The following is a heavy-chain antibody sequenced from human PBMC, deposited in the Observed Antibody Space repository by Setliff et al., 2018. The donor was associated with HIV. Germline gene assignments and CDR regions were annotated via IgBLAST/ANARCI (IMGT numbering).Heavy chain of an antibody. J-gene: IGHJ6*03. CDR2: FDPQDGET. D-gene: IGHD6-19*01. Sequence: GASVKVSCKVYGYTLSELSIHWVRQAPGKGLEWMGYFDPQDGETVYAQKFQGRVTITADESTSTAYMELSSLRSEDTAVYYCARDTYSSGWYREDYYYMDVWGKGTTVTVSS. CDR1: GYTLSELS. V-gene: IGHV1-24*01. CDR3: ARDTYSSGWYREDYYYMDV.